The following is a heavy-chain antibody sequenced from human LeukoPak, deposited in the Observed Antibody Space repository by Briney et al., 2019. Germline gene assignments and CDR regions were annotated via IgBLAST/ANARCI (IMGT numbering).Heavy chain of an antibody. V-gene: IGHV4-34*01. J-gene: IGHJ4*02. CDR2: INHSGRT. CDR1: RGSFSGYY. D-gene: IGHD1-14*01. CDR3: ARGCRVSVISGPYYFDY. Sequence: SETLSLTCAVCRGSFSGYYWSSIRQPPGKGLEGMGEINHSGRTNYNPSLKSRVTISVDTSKNQFPLKLSSVTAADTAVYYCARGCRVSVISGPYYFDYWGQGTLVTVSS.